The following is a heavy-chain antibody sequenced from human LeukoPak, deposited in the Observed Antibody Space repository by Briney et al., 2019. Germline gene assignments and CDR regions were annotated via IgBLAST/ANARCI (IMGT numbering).Heavy chain of an antibody. CDR2: INHSGST. CDR3: ARHEVGATRSYFDY. J-gene: IGHJ4*02. CDR1: GGSFSGYY. D-gene: IGHD1-26*01. V-gene: IGHV4-34*01. Sequence: SETLSLTCAVYGGSFSGYYWSWIRQPPGKGLEWIGEINHSGSTNYNPSLKSRVTISVDTSKNQFSLKLSSVTAADTAVYYCARHEVGATRSYFDYWGQGTLVTVSS.